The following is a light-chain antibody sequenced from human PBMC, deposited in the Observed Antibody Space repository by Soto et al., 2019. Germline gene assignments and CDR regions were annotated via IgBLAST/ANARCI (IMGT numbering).Light chain of an antibody. Sequence: EIVMTQSPATLSVSPGERVTLSCRASQSVSSRLAWYQQKPGQSPRLLIYGASTRATGIPARFSGSGSGTAFTHTISSLQSEDFGVYYCHQYNNLWTFGQGTKVEIK. CDR3: HQYNNLWT. CDR2: GAS. V-gene: IGKV3-15*01. CDR1: QSVSSR. J-gene: IGKJ1*01.